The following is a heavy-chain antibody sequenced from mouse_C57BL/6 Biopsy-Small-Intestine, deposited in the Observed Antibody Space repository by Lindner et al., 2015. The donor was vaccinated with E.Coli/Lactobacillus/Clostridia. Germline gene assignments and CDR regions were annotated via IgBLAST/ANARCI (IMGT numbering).Heavy chain of an antibody. D-gene: IGHD2-4*01. CDR3: ARRHDSLY. Sequence: VQLQESGPELVKPGASVKISCKASGYAFSSSWMNWVKQRPGKGLEWIGRIYPGDGDTNYNGKFKGKATLTADKSSSTAYMQLSSLTSEDSVVYFCARRHDSLYWGQGTLVTVSA. J-gene: IGHJ3*01. V-gene: IGHV1-82*01. CDR1: GYAFSSSW. CDR2: IYPGDGDT.